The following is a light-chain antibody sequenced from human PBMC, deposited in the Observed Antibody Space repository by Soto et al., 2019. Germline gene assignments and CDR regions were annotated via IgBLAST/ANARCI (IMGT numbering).Light chain of an antibody. Sequence: DIQMTQSPSSLSASVGDRVTITCRASQSVSSYLNWYQQKPGRXPKLLIYSASSLQSGVPSRFSGSGSGTDFTITISSLQPEDFATYYCQQSDSMSWTFGQGTKVDIK. J-gene: IGKJ1*01. CDR1: QSVSSY. CDR2: SAS. CDR3: QQSDSMSWT. V-gene: IGKV1-39*01.